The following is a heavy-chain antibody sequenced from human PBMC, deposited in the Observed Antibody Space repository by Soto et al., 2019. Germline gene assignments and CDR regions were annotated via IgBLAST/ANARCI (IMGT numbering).Heavy chain of an antibody. J-gene: IGHJ6*02. V-gene: IGHV3-74*01. CDR3: ARGLKNYYGVDV. CDR2: IKGDESSL. CDR1: GFTFTTYW. Sequence: GGSLRLSCAASGFTFTTYWMHWVRQVPGKGLVWVSRIKGDESSLSYADSVKGRFTISRDNVENTVYLQMGSLRADDTAVYYCARGLKNYYGVDVWGQGTTVTVSS.